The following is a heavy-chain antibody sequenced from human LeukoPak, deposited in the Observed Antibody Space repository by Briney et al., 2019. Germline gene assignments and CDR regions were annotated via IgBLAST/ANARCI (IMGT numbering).Heavy chain of an antibody. D-gene: IGHD4-23*01. V-gene: IGHV3-13*04. CDR3: LRGAGADRGGYGGPYFDY. Sequence: GGSLRLSCAASGFTFSSSDMHWVRQITGKGLEWVSGIGTAGDTYYPGSVKGRFTISRENAKNSLYLQMNSLRAGDTAVCYCLRGAGADRGGYGGPYFDYWGQGILVTVSS. J-gene: IGHJ4*02. CDR2: IGTAGDT. CDR1: GFTFSSSD.